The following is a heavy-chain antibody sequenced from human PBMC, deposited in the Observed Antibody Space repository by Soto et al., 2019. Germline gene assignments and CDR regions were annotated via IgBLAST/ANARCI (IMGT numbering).Heavy chain of an antibody. Sequence: QVQLVQSGAEVQKPGSSVRISCAASGATFNDYTFTWVRRAPGQGLEWMGRVIPLLDASNYAEKFQDRVTITADRSTSTVYMELSGLKSEDSAIYYCASGKSQMTQDRMCFYYYMDVWGKGTTVTVSS. V-gene: IGHV1-69*08. J-gene: IGHJ6*03. D-gene: IGHD2-15*01. CDR3: ASGKSQMTQDRMCFYYYMDV. CDR2: VIPLLDAS. CDR1: GATFNDYT.